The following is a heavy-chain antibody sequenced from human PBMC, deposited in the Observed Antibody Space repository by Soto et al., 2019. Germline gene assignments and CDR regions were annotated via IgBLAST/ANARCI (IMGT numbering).Heavy chain of an antibody. CDR1: GFTFTSYA. J-gene: IGHJ6*02. CDR3: ARGIVDYGDYEHFYYYGMDV. D-gene: IGHD4-17*01. Sequence: QPGGSLRLSCAASGFTFTSYALHWVRQAPGKGLEWLAVISYDGTYKFYAESVKGRVTISRDDSKNTLFLQVNSLRAGDTAVYYCARGIVDYGDYEHFYYYGMDVWGQGTSVTVSS. CDR2: ISYDGTYK. V-gene: IGHV3-30-3*01.